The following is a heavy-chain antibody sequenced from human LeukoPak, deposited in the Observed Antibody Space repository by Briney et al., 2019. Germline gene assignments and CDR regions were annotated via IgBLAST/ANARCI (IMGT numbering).Heavy chain of an antibody. CDR1: GFTFGSYS. J-gene: IGHJ6*03. CDR3: ARDVHYYGSGSPYYYYYMDV. CDR2: ISSSSSTI. V-gene: IGHV3-48*01. D-gene: IGHD3-10*01. Sequence: GGSLRLSCAASGFTFGSYSMNWVRQAPGKGLEWVSYISSSSSTIYYADSVKDRFTISRDNAKNSLYLQMNSLRAEDTAVYYCARDVHYYGSGSPYYYYYMDVWGKGTTVTVSS.